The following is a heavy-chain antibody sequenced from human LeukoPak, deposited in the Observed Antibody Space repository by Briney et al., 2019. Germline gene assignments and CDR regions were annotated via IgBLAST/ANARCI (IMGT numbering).Heavy chain of an antibody. J-gene: IGHJ4*02. CDR1: GFTFSSYG. V-gene: IGHV3-33*01. CDR2: IWYDGSNK. CDR3: ARDQGPYGDYTPFDY. Sequence: GGSLRLSCAASGFTFSSYGMHWVRQAPGKGLEWVAVIWYDGSNKYYADSVKGRFTISRDNSKNTLYLQMNSLRAEDTAVYYCARDQGPYGDYTPFDYWGQGTLVTVSS. D-gene: IGHD4-17*01.